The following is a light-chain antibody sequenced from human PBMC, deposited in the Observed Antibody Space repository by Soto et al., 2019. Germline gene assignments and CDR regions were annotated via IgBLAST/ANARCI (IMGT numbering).Light chain of an antibody. CDR3: QQRSTAPYT. CDR2: TES. V-gene: IGKV1-39*01. J-gene: IGKJ2*01. CDR1: HSVSTF. Sequence: DVQMTQSPSSLSASVGDRVTITCRASHSVSTFLSWYQQQPGKAPNLLIYTESSLHSGVPSRLSGSGSGTDFTLTISSLQPEDFATFFCQQRSTAPYTFGQGTKLEIK.